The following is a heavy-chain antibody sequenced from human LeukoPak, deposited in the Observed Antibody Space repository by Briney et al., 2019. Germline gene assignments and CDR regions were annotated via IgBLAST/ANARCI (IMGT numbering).Heavy chain of an antibody. CDR1: GFTFSSYA. D-gene: IGHD3-10*01. CDR3: AKIHNDLWFGKSYNDY. V-gene: IGHV3-23*01. Sequence: GGSLRLSCTASGFTFSSYAMSWVRQAPGKGLEWVSAISGSGGSTYYADSVKGRFTISRDNSKNTLYLQMNSLRSEDTAVYYCAKIHNDLWFGKSYNDYWGQGTLVTVSS. J-gene: IGHJ4*02. CDR2: ISGSGGST.